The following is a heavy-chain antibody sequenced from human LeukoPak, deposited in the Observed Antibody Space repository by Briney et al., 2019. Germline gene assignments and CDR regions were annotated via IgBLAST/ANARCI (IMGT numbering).Heavy chain of an antibody. J-gene: IGHJ4*02. Sequence: GGSLRLSCAASGFTFSTYSMNWVRQAPGKGLEWVSSISSSTSYIYYADSVRGRSTISRDNAKNSLYLQMNSLRAEDTAVYYCARCMYGGYVLPYDYWGQGTLVTVSS. CDR3: ARCMYGGYVLPYDY. CDR1: GFTFSTYS. D-gene: IGHD5-12*01. CDR2: ISSSTSYI. V-gene: IGHV3-21*06.